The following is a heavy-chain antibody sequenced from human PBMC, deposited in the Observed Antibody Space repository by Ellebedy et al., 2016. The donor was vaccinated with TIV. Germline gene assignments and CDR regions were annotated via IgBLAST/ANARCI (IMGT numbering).Heavy chain of an antibody. Sequence: PGGSLRLSCEGSGFTFNNYAMSWVRQAPGKGLEWVSGISGSGKSAYYADSVKGRFTISRNNSQNTIYLQMSSLRAEDTAVYFCAKRKRLYDSSGHYLDYWGQGTLVTVSS. J-gene: IGHJ4*02. CDR1: GFTFNNYA. V-gene: IGHV3-23*01. CDR3: AKRKRLYDSSGHYLDY. CDR2: ISGSGKSA. D-gene: IGHD3-22*01.